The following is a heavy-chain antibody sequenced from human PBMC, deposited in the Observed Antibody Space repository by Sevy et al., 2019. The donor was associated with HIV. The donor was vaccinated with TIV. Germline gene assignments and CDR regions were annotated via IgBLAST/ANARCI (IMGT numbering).Heavy chain of an antibody. D-gene: IGHD3-10*01. Sequence: SETLSLTCTVSGGSISSSSYYWGWIRQPPGKGLEWIGSIYYSGSTYYNPSLKSRVTISVDTSKNQFSLKLSSVTAADTAVYYCLKFDGSGSYPDYWGQGTLVTVS. CDR3: LKFDGSGSYPDY. CDR1: GGSISSSSYY. V-gene: IGHV4-39*01. CDR2: IYYSGST. J-gene: IGHJ4*02.